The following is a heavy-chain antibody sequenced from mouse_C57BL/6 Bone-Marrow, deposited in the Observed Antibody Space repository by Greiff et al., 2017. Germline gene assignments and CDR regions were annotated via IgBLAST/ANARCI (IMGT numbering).Heavy chain of an antibody. V-gene: IGHV1-69*01. CDR3: ARGSSYGFAY. CDR1: GYTFTSYW. D-gene: IGHD1-1*01. Sequence: VQLQQPGAELVMPGASVKLSCKASGYTFTSYWMHWVKQRPGQGLEWIGEIDPSDSYTNYNQKFKGKSTLTVDKSSSTAYMQLSSLTSEDSAVYDCARGSSYGFAYGGQGTLVTVSA. J-gene: IGHJ3*01. CDR2: IDPSDSYT.